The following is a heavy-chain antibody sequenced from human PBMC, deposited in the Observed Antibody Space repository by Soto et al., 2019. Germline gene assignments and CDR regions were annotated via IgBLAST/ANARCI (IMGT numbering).Heavy chain of an antibody. Sequence: PGESLKISCKGSGYSFAGYWITWVRQKPGKGLEWMGRIDPSDSQTYYSPSFRGHVTISVTKSITTVFLQWSSLRASDTAMYYCVREVCHSHTGPSFQYYCVSWGQGTPVSVSS. CDR1: GYSFAGYW. CDR3: VREVCHSHTGPSFQYYCVS. D-gene: IGHD5-18*01. V-gene: IGHV5-10-1*01. CDR2: IDPSDSQT. J-gene: IGHJ4*02.